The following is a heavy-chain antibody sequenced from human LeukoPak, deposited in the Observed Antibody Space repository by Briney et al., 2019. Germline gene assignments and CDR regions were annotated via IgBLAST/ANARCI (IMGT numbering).Heavy chain of an antibody. Sequence: EASVKVSCKASGYTFTSYGISWVRQAPGQGLEWMGWISAYNGNTNYAQKLQGRVTMTTDTSTSTAYMELRSLRSDDTAVYYCARDGIVVPAANPYYYYYMDVWGRGTTVTVSS. D-gene: IGHD2-2*01. CDR2: ISAYNGNT. CDR3: ARDGIVVPAANPYYYYYMDV. CDR1: GYTFTSYG. J-gene: IGHJ6*03. V-gene: IGHV1-18*01.